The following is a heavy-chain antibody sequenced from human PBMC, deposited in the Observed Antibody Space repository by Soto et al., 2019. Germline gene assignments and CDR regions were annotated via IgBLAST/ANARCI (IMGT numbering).Heavy chain of an antibody. J-gene: IGHJ2*01. V-gene: IGHV3-23*01. CDR2: ISGSGDST. Sequence: EVLLLESGGGLVQPGGSLRLSCAASGFTFSSYAMNWVRQAPGKGLQWVSVISGSGDSTYYADSVKGRFTISRDNSKNTLYLQMNILRAEDTAVYYCARRNSGWYFDLWGRCTLVTVSS. D-gene: IGHD4-4*01. CDR3: ARRNSGWYFDL. CDR1: GFTFSSYA.